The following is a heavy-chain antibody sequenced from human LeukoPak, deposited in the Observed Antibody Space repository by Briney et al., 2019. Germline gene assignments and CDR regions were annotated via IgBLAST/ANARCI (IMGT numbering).Heavy chain of an antibody. V-gene: IGHV5-51*01. Sequence: RGESLKISCKGSGYSFTSYWIGWVRQMPGKVLEWMGIIYPGDSDTRYSPSFQGQVTISADKSISTAYLQWSSLKASDTPMYYCARPPEVDILNGYYDYWGQGTLVTVSS. CDR2: IYPGDSDT. CDR1: GYSFTSYW. CDR3: ARPPEVDILNGYYDY. D-gene: IGHD3-9*01. J-gene: IGHJ4*02.